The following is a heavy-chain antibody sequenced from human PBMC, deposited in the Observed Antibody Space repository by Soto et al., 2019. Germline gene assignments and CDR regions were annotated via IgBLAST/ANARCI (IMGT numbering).Heavy chain of an antibody. Sequence: GASVKVSCKXSGYTFAGFYMSWVRQAPGQGLEWLGWINTDIGGTNYAQKFQGRVTMTRDTSISTAYMELSRLRSDDTAVYYCARGGGTYYYDSSGYYVDYWGHGTLVTVSS. D-gene: IGHD3-22*01. CDR1: GYTFAGFY. V-gene: IGHV1-2*02. CDR3: ARGGGTYYYDSSGYYVDY. J-gene: IGHJ4*01. CDR2: INTDIGGT.